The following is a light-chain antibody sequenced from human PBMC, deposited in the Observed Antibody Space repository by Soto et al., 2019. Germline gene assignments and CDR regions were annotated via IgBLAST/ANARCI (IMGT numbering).Light chain of an antibody. J-gene: IGKJ2*01. CDR2: GAS. V-gene: IGKV3-20*01. Sequence: EIVLTQSPGTLSLSPGERATISCRASQSVSSHYLAWYQQKPGQAPMLLIYGASSRATGLPDRFSGSGSGTDVTLTISRLEPEDFAVYYCQLYGSSPYTFGQGTKLEIK. CDR1: QSVSSHY. CDR3: QLYGSSPYT.